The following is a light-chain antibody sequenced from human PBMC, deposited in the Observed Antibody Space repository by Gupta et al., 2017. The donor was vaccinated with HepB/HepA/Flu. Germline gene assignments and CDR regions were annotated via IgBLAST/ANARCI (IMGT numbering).Light chain of an antibody. CDR2: HVT. CDR1: NRDVGGYNY. Sequence: QSALTQPRSVSGSPGQSLTISCTGTNRDVGGYNYVSWYQQHPGKAPRLMAYHVTGRPSGVPDRFSGSKSGNTASLTISGLQPQDEADYYCCSFAGSHTYVFGGGTKVTVL. J-gene: IGLJ2*01. CDR3: CSFAGSHTYV. V-gene: IGLV2-11*01.